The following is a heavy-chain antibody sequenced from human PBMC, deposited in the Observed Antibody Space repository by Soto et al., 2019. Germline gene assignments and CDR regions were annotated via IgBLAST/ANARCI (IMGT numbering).Heavy chain of an antibody. V-gene: IGHV1-69*12. J-gene: IGHJ6*02. CDR2: IIPIFGTA. D-gene: IGHD1-7*01. Sequence: QVQLVQSGAEVKKPGSSVKVSCKASGGTFSSYAISWVRQAPGQGLEWMGGIIPIFGTANYAQKFQGRVTITADESTSTAYIELSSLRSEDTAVYYCASHGITGTWVYYYGMDVGGQGTTVTVSS. CDR3: ASHGITGTWVYYYGMDV. CDR1: GGTFSSYA.